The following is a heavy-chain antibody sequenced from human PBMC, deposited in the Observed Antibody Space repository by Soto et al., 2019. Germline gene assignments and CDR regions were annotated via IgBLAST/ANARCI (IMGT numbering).Heavy chain of an antibody. CDR1: GYTFTSYD. V-gene: IGHV1-8*01. CDR2: MNPNSGNT. D-gene: IGHD6-13*01. J-gene: IGHJ3*02. Sequence: ASVKVSCKASGYTFTSYDINWVRQATGQGLEWMGWMNPNSGNTGYAQKFQGRVTMTRNTSISTAYMELSSLRSEDTAVYYCARGSSSYDAFDIWGQGTMVTVSS. CDR3: ARGSSSYDAFDI.